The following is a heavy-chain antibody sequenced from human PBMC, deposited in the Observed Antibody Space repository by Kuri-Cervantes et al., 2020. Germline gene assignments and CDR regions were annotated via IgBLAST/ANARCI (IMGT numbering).Heavy chain of an antibody. CDR2: IYYSGST. CDR3: ARVTDVVMAADY. CDR1: GGSISSSSYY. V-gene: IGHV4-39*07. J-gene: IGHJ4*02. D-gene: IGHD3-22*01. Sequence: SETLSLTCTVSGGSISSSSYYWGWIRQPPGKGLEWIESIYYSGSTYYNPSLKSRVTISVDTSKNQFSLKLSSVTAADTAVYYCARVTDVVMAADYWGQGTLVTVSS.